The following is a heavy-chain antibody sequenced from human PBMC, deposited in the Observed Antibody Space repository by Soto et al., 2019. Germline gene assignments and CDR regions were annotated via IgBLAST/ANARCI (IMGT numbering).Heavy chain of an antibody. J-gene: IGHJ6*03. CDR2: MNPNSGNT. CDR1: GYTFTSYD. Sequence: GASVKVSCKASGYTFTSYDINWVRQATGQGLEWMGWMNPNSGNTGYAQKFQGRVTMTRNTSISTAYMELSSLRSEDTAVYYCARGIKSDYYGSGSYVHSINYYYYYMDVWGKGTTVTVS. V-gene: IGHV1-8*01. CDR3: ARGIKSDYYGSGSYVHSINYYYYYMDV. D-gene: IGHD3-10*01.